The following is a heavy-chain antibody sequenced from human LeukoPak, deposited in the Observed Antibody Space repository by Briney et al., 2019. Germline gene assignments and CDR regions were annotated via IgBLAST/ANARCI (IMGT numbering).Heavy chain of an antibody. V-gene: IGHV4-34*01. CDR3: ARSPNYYDSSGYYLYYYYYMDV. J-gene: IGHJ6*03. Sequence: SETLSLTCAVYGGSFSGYYWSWIRQPPGKGLEWLGEINHSGSTNHNPSLKSRVTISVDTSKNQFSLKLSSVTAADTAVYYCARSPNYYDSSGYYLYYYYYMDVWGKGTTVTISS. D-gene: IGHD3-22*01. CDR1: GGSFSGYY. CDR2: INHSGST.